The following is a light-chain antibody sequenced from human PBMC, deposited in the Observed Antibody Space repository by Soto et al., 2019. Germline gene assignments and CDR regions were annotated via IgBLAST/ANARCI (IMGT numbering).Light chain of an antibody. CDR1: SSDVGDYNY. V-gene: IGLV2-14*01. CDR2: EVS. CDR3: SSYTSITTHVV. Sequence: QSALTQPASVSGSPGQSITISCTGTSSDVGDYNYVSWYQQHPGKAPKLMIYEVSYRPSGVSNRFSGSKSGNTASLTVSGLRAEDEADYYCSSYTSITTHVVFGGGTKLTVL. J-gene: IGLJ2*01.